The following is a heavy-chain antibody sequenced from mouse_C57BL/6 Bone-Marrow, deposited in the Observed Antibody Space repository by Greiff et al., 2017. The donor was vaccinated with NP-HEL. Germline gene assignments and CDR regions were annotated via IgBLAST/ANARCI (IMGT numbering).Heavy chain of an antibody. Sequence: VMLVESGPGLVAPSQSLSITCTVSGFSLTSYGVDWVRQSPGKGLEWLGVIWGVGSTNYNSALKSRLSISKDNSKSQVFLKMNSLQTDDTAMYYCARAYGYDGYAMDYWGQGTSVTVSS. J-gene: IGHJ4*01. D-gene: IGHD2-2*01. CDR1: GFSLTSYG. V-gene: IGHV2-6*01. CDR3: ARAYGYDGYAMDY. CDR2: IWGVGST.